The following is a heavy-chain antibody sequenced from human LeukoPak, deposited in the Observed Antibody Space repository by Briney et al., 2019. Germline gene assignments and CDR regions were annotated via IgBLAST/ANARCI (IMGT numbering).Heavy chain of an antibody. CDR2: INPSTGGT. CDR1: GCTFIDYY. Sequence: GASVKVSCKTSGCTFIDYYIHWIRQAPGQGLEWMGRINPSTGGTDFAQKFQGKVSMTRDTSISTAYMELSRLGSDDTAVYYCATLGGDNTDTPFDYWGQGTLVTVSS. J-gene: IGHJ4*02. CDR3: ATLGGDNTDTPFDY. D-gene: IGHD3-16*01. V-gene: IGHV1-2*06.